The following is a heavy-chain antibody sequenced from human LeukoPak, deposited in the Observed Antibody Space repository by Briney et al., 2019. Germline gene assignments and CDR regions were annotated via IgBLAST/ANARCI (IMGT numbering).Heavy chain of an antibody. Sequence: PGGSLRLSCAASGFSFSRHWMSWVRQAPGKELEWVANMQIDGSKKYYVDSVKGRFIVSRDNTMNSLYLQMNSLRAEDTAMYYCAREFPDSTATGPAFDFWGQGTMVTASS. CDR2: MQIDGSKK. CDR3: AREFPDSTATGPAFDF. D-gene: IGHD6-13*01. J-gene: IGHJ3*01. V-gene: IGHV3-7*01. CDR1: GFSFSRHW.